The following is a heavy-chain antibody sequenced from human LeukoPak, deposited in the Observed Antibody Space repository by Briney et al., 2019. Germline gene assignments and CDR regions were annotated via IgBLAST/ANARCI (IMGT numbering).Heavy chain of an antibody. V-gene: IGHV4-59*11. CDR3: ARDPFPITIFRLVIIALYNHIDY. CDR2: IYYSGST. CDR1: GGSISSHY. Sequence: SETLSLTCTVSGGSISSHYWSWIRQPPGKGLEWIGYIYYSGSTNYNPSLKSRVTISVDTSKNQFSLKLSSVTAADTAVYYCARDPFPITIFRLVIIALYNHIDYWGQGTLVTVSS. D-gene: IGHD3-9*01. J-gene: IGHJ4*02.